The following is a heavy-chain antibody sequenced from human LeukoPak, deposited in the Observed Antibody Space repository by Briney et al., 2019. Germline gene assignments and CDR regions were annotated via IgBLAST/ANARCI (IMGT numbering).Heavy chain of an antibody. CDR3: ARRYYYDSSGKYYFDY. D-gene: IGHD3-22*01. V-gene: IGHV5-51*01. CDR2: IYPGDSDT. J-gene: IGHJ4*02. CDR1: GYSFTSYW. Sequence: GESLKISCKGSGYSFTSYWIGWVRQMPGKGLEWMGIIYPGDSDTRYSPSSQGQVTISADKSISTAYLQWSSLKASDTAMYYCARRYYYDSSGKYYFDYWGQGTLVTVSS.